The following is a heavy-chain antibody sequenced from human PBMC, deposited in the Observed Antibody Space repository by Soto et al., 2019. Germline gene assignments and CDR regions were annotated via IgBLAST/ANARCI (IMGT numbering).Heavy chain of an antibody. J-gene: IGHJ6*02. D-gene: IGHD3-9*01. Sequence: GGSLRLSCAASGFTFSSYGMHWVRQAPGKGLEWVAVISYDGSNKYYADSVKGRFTISRDNSKNTLYLQMNSLRAEDTAVYYCAKDNGGIPYYDSLTGSYYYCGMDVWGQGTTVTVSS. CDR1: GFTFSSYG. CDR3: AKDNGGIPYYDSLTGSYYYCGMDV. CDR2: ISYDGSNK. V-gene: IGHV3-30*18.